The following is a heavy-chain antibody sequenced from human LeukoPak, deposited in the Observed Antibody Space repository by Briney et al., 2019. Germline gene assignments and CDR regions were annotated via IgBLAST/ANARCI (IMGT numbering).Heavy chain of an antibody. D-gene: IGHD3-22*01. CDR1: GGTFSSYA. CDR2: IIPILGIA. CDR3: AQSPGDSSGYPY. J-gene: IGHJ4*02. Sequence: SVKVSCKASGGTFSSYAISWVRQAPGQGLEWMGRIIPILGIANYAQKFQGRVTITADKSTSTAYMELSSLRSEDTAVYYCAQSPGDSSGYPYWGQGTLVTVSS. V-gene: IGHV1-69*04.